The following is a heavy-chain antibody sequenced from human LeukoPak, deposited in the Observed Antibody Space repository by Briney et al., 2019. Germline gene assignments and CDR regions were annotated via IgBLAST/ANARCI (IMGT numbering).Heavy chain of an antibody. V-gene: IGHV1-18*01. CDR1: GYTFTSYG. CDR3: ARVDSYGYYGMDV. CDR2: ISAYNGNT. Sequence: EASVRVPCKASGYTFTSYGISWVRQAPGQGLEWMGWISAYNGNTNYAQKLQGRVTMTTDTSTSTAYMELRSLRSDDTAVYYCARVDSYGYYGMDVWGQGTTVTVSS. J-gene: IGHJ6*02. D-gene: IGHD5-18*01.